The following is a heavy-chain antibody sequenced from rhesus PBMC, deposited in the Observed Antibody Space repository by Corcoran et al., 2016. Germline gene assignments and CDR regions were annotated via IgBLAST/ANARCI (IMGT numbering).Heavy chain of an antibody. V-gene: IGHV4-173*01. CDR1: GGSISSNH. CDR2: ISGDDRTT. D-gene: IGHD6-37*01. Sequence: LQLQESGPGRVKPSETLSLTCAVSGGSISSNHWTWIRQHHGKGLEWIGRISGDDRTTDYNPSLRSRVTISTDTSKTQFSLKVDSVTAADTAVYYCVGLMVAGPVEYWGQGVLVTVSS. J-gene: IGHJ4*01. CDR3: VGLMVAGPVEY.